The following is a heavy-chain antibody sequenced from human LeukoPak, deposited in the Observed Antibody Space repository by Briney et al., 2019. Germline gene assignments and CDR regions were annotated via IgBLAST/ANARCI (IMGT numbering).Heavy chain of an antibody. CDR1: GFSFNSDW. V-gene: IGHV3-7*01. J-gene: IGHJ4*02. Sequence: GGSLRLSCAASGFSFNSDWMDWVRQAPGKGLEWVANINHDITENNYLDSVKGRFTISRDNAQNPLYLQLNGLRVEDTAVYYCTRRLDDWGQGTLVTVSS. D-gene: IGHD3-16*01. CDR2: INHDITEN. CDR3: TRRLDD.